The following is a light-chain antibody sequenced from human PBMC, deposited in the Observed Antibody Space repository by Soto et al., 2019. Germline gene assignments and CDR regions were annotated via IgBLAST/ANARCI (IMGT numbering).Light chain of an antibody. CDR3: QVWDSSGDHPV. CDR2: RNN. CDR1: SSNIGSNY. Sequence: QSVLTQPPSASGTPGQRVTISCSGSSSNIGSNYVYWYHQLPGTAPKLVIYRNNQRPSGVPDRISGSKSGTSASLAISGLRSEDEADYYCQVWDSSGDHPVFGGGTKLTVL. V-gene: IGLV1-47*01. J-gene: IGLJ2*01.